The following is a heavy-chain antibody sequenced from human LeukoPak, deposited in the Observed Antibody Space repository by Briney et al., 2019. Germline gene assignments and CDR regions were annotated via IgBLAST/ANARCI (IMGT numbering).Heavy chain of an antibody. CDR2: IYYSGST. CDR3: ARKTAMVFGFDP. V-gene: IGHV4-39*01. D-gene: IGHD5-18*01. Sequence: SETLSLTCTVSGASISSSSYYWGWIRQPPGKGLEWIGSIYYSGSTYYNPSFKSRVTISVDTSKNQFSLKLSSVTAADTAVYYCARKTAMVFGFDPWGQGTLVTVSS. J-gene: IGHJ5*02. CDR1: GASISSSSYY.